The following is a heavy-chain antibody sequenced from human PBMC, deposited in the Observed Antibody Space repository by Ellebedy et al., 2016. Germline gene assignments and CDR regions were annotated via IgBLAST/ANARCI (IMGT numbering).Heavy chain of an antibody. D-gene: IGHD4-17*01. J-gene: IGHJ4*02. CDR1: GFTFSNAW. CDR2: IWYDGSNK. CDR3: TTENYGDYVFDY. V-gene: IGHV3-33*08. Sequence: GESLKISCAASGFTFSNAWMSWVRQAPGKGLEWVAVIWYDGSNKYYADSVKGRFTISRDNSKNTLYLQMNSLKTEDTAVYYCTTENYGDYVFDYWGQGTLVTVSS.